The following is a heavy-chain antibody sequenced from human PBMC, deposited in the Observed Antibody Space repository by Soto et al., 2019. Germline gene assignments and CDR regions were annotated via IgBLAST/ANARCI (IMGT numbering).Heavy chain of an antibody. CDR2: IIPIFGTA. J-gene: IGHJ4*02. Sequence: AASVKVSCKASGGTFSSYAISWVRQAPGQGLEWMGGIIPIFGTANYAQKFQGRVTITADESTSTAYMELSSLRSEDTAMYYCLVTNRDYFDYWGQGTLVTVSS. D-gene: IGHD5-18*01. V-gene: IGHV1-69*13. CDR1: GGTFSSYA. CDR3: LVTNRDYFDY.